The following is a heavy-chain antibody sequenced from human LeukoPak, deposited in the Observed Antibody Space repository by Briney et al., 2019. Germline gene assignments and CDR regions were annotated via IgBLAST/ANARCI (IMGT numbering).Heavy chain of an antibody. Sequence: PGGSLRLSCAASGFTFSNFAICWGRKPPGKGLEWVSAISGSGGSTYYADSVKGRFTISSDNAKTTLYLQMNSLRAEDTAIYYCTKESSWSIYAVDIWGQGTMVTVSS. CDR1: GFTFSNFA. CDR3: TKESSWSIYAVDI. D-gene: IGHD6-19*01. V-gene: IGHV3-23*01. J-gene: IGHJ3*02. CDR2: ISGSGGST.